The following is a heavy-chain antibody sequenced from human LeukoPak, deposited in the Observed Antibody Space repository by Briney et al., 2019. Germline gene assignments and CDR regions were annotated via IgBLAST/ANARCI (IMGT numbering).Heavy chain of an antibody. CDR3: ARDPGTTFYYYYMDV. J-gene: IGHJ6*03. CDR1: GFTSSSYA. Sequence: GGSLRLSCAASGFTSSSYAMSWVRQAPGKGLEWVSAISSNGGSTYYANSVKGRFTISRDNSKNTLYLQMGSLRAEDMAVYYCARDPGTTFYYYYMDVWGKGTTVTVSS. CDR2: ISSNGGST. D-gene: IGHD1-7*01. V-gene: IGHV3-64*01.